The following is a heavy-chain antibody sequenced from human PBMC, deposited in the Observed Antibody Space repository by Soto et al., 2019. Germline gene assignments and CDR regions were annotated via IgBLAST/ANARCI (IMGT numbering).Heavy chain of an antibody. Sequence: QAQLVQSGAEVKEPGASVRVSCKPSGYTFTDFGVSWVRQAPGQGLEWMGWISGYDGKTNYAQNLQGRVTMTTDTSASTAYLEMRSLRSDDTAVYYCATAGAAAAGTRFFPHWCQGTLVIVSS. J-gene: IGHJ1*01. D-gene: IGHD6-13*01. V-gene: IGHV1-18*01. CDR2: ISGYDGKT. CDR1: GYTFTDFG. CDR3: ATAGAAAAGTRFFPH.